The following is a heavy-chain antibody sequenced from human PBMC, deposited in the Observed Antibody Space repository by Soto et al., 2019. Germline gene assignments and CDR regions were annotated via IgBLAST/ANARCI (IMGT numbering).Heavy chain of an antibody. J-gene: IGHJ4*02. Sequence: QVQLVESGGGVVQPGRSLRLSCAASGFTFSTYAMHWVRQAPGKGLEWVAVISYDGSNKYYADSVKGRFTISRDNSKNTLYLKMNSLRAEDTAVYYCARFKGCSGGSCYSYFGYWGQGTLVTVSS. CDR1: GFTFSTYA. CDR3: ARFKGCSGGSCYSYFGY. V-gene: IGHV3-30-3*01. D-gene: IGHD2-15*01. CDR2: ISYDGSNK.